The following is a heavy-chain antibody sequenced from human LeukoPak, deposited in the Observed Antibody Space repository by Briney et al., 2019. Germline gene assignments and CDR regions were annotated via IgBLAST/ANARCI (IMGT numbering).Heavy chain of an antibody. CDR1: GFTFSSYA. V-gene: IGHV3-23*01. CDR2: ISGRGSGT. J-gene: IGHJ6*02. CDR3: VKDMAARPHYYYAMDV. D-gene: IGHD6-6*01. Sequence: GGSLRLSCAASGFTFSSYAMSWVRQAPGRGLEWVSLISGRGSGTYYADSVKGRFTISRDNSKNLLYLQMSSLILEDTALYYCVKDMAARPHYYYAMDVWGQGTTVTVTS.